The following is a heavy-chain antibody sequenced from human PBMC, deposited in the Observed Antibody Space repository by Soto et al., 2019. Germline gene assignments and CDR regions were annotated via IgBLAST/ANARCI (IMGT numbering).Heavy chain of an antibody. Sequence: AGGSLRLSCVASGITFGRRAMSWVRQAPGEGLEWVSTITDTGGDTKYADSVRGRFTMSRDNSKKTLYLQMNSLRVEDSALYYCARGSTDSYPGSRIFDFWGRGTLVTVSS. CDR1: GITFGRRA. CDR3: ARGSTDSYPGSRIFDF. D-gene: IGHD3-10*01. V-gene: IGHV3-23*01. J-gene: IGHJ4*02. CDR2: ITDTGGDT.